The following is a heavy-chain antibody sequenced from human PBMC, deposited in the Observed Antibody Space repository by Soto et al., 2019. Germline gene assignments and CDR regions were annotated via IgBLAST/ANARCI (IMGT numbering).Heavy chain of an antibody. J-gene: IGHJ4*02. CDR1: GFTFSNAW. D-gene: IGHD2-2*03. V-gene: IGHV3-15*01. CDR3: TTDPGYCSRTSCFDY. Sequence: GGSLILSCAASGFTFSNAWMSWVRQAPGKGLEWVGRIKSKTDGGTTDYAAPVKGRFTISRDDSKNTLYLQMNSLKTEDTAVYYCTTDPGYCSRTSCFDYWGQGTLVTVSS. CDR2: IKSKTDGGTT.